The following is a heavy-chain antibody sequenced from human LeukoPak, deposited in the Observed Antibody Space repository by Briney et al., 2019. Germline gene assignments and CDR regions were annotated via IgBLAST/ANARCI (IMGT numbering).Heavy chain of an antibody. Sequence: GGSLRLSCAASGFTFSSYAMSWVRQAPGKGLEWVSDISGSGDSTYCADSVQGRFTVSRDNSKNTLYLQMNSLRAEDTAVYYCAKDRLAAAGRTPHFDYWGRGTLVTVSS. CDR3: AKDRLAAAGRTPHFDY. J-gene: IGHJ4*02. D-gene: IGHD6-13*01. CDR1: GFTFSSYA. V-gene: IGHV3-23*01. CDR2: ISGSGDST.